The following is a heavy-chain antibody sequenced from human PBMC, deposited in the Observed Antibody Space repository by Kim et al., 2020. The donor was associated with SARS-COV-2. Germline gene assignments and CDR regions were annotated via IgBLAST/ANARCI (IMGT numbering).Heavy chain of an antibody. D-gene: IGHD3-22*01. J-gene: IGHJ4*02. CDR3: AKPIGDYDGSVGGGFDY. Sequence: VKGRFTISRDNSKNTLYLQMNSLRAEDTAVYYCAKPIGDYDGSVGGGFDYWGQGTLVTVSS. V-gene: IGHV3-23*01.